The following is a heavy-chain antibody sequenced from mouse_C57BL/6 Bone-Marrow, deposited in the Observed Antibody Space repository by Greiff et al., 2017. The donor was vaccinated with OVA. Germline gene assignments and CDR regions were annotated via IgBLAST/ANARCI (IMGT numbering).Heavy chain of an antibody. Sequence: QMQLKESGAELARPGASVKLSCKASGYTFTSYGISWVKQRTGQGLEWIGEIYPRSGNTYYNEKFKGKATLTADKSSSTAYMELRSLTSEDSAVYFCAKFPWFAYWGQGTLVTVSA. V-gene: IGHV1-81*01. CDR2: IYPRSGNT. J-gene: IGHJ3*01. CDR3: AKFPWFAY. CDR1: GYTFTSYG.